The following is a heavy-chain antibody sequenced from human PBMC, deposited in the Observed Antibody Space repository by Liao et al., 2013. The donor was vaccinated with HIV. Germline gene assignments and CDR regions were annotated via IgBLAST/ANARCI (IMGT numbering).Heavy chain of an antibody. CDR1: GGSISSGDYY. CDR2: NYHSEST. D-gene: IGHD6-13*01. V-gene: IGHV4-30-4*08. CDR3: ARDRPSSSFFEY. Sequence: QVQLQESGPGLVKPSQTLSLTCTVSGGSISSGDYYWSWIRQPPGKGLEWIGYNYHSESTYYNPSLKSRVTISVDTSKNQFSLKLSSVTAADTAVYYCARDRPSSSFFEYWGQGILVTVS. J-gene: IGHJ4*02.